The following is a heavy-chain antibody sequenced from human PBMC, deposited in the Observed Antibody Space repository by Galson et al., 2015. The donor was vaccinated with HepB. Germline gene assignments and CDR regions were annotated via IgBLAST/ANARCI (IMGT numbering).Heavy chain of an antibody. V-gene: IGHV3-33*01. J-gene: IGHJ6*02. D-gene: IGHD3/OR15-3a*01. CDR3: ARARTGYYYGMDV. Sequence: SLRLSCAASGFTFSSYGIHWVRQAPGKGLEWVAVIWSDGSNKYYADSVKGRFTISRDNAKNTLYLQMNSLRAEDTAVYSCARARTGYYYGMDVWGQGTTVTVSS. CDR2: IWSDGSNK. CDR1: GFTFSSYG.